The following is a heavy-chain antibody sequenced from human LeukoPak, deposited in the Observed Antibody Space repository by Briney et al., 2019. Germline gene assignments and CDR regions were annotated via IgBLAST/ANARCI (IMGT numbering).Heavy chain of an antibody. D-gene: IGHD2-8*02. Sequence: SETLSLTCAVYGGSFSGYYWSWIRQPPGKGLEWIGEINHSGSTNYNPSLKSRVTISADMSKNQFSLKLSSVTAADTAVYYCARGCPDIVRVVVRIRFDPWGQGTLVTVSS. CDR3: ARGCPDIVRVVVRIRFDP. V-gene: IGHV4-34*01. CDR1: GGSFSGYY. CDR2: INHSGST. J-gene: IGHJ5*02.